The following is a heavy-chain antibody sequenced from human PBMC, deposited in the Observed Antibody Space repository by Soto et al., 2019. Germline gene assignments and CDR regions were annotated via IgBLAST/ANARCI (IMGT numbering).Heavy chain of an antibody. D-gene: IGHD3-22*01. CDR2: IGTAGDT. Sequence: ESGGGLVQPGGSLRLSCAASGFTFSSYDMHWVRQATGKGLEWVSAIGTAGDTYYPGSVKGRFTISRENAKNSLYLQMNSLRAEDTAVYYCARVGYYDSSGYYTDWGQGTLVTVSS. J-gene: IGHJ4*02. V-gene: IGHV3-13*01. CDR3: ARVGYYDSSGYYTD. CDR1: GFTFSSYD.